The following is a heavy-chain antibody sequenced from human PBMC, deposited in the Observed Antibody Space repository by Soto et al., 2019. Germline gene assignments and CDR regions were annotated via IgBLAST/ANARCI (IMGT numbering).Heavy chain of an antibody. D-gene: IGHD3-10*01. J-gene: IGHJ4*02. Sequence: QVQLQESGPGLVKPSETLSLTCTVSGGSITSYYWSWILQPAWKGLEWIGRIYSGGSTNYNPSLKSRLTVAVDTFTNQFSLNLSYVTAADTAGYYGARGPWGFGDFSLDYCGQGTLVTVSS. CDR1: GGSITSYY. V-gene: IGHV4-4*07. CDR2: IYSGGST. CDR3: ARGPWGFGDFSLDY.